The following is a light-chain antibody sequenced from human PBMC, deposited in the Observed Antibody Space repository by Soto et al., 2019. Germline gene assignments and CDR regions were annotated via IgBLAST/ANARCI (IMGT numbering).Light chain of an antibody. V-gene: IGKV1-33*01. CDR1: KSISTY. Sequence: TQSPSSLSASVGDRVTIICRASKSISTYLNWYQQKPGKAPNLLIYTASSLETGVPSRLSGSGSGTDFTFTISSLQAEDLATYYCQQYDILHRTFGQGTRLEIK. CDR2: TAS. CDR3: QQYDILHRT. J-gene: IGKJ5*01.